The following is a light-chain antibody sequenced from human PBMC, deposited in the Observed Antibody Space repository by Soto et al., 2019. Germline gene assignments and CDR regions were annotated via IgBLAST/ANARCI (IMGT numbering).Light chain of an antibody. CDR2: DAS. CDR3: QQYDSLPRT. Sequence: DIQMTHSPSSVSSSLGDTVTITCQASQDTSNYLNWYQQKPGKAPKLLIYDASNLETGVPSRFSGSGSGTDFNLTISSLQPEDIATYYCQQYDSLPRTFGQGTKVDIK. V-gene: IGKV1-33*01. CDR1: QDTSNY. J-gene: IGKJ1*01.